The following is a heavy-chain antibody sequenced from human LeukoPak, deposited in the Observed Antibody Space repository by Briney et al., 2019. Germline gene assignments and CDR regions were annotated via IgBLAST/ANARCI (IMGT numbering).Heavy chain of an antibody. J-gene: IGHJ3*02. CDR3: ARFRVPAALSEAFDI. D-gene: IGHD2-2*01. V-gene: IGHV1-2*02. CDR2: INPNSGGT. Sequence: ASVKVSCKASGYTFTGYYMHWVRQAPGQGLEWMGWINPNSGGTNFAQKFQGRVSMTRDMSISTAYMELSRLRSDDTAVYYCARFRVPAALSEAFDIWGQGTMVTVSS. CDR1: GYTFTGYY.